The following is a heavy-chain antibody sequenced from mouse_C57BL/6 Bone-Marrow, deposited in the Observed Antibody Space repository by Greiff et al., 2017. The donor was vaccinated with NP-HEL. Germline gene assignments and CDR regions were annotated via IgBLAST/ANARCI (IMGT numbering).Heavy chain of an antibody. CDR1: GYTFTGYW. CDR3: ARRDYGSSLAY. J-gene: IGHJ3*01. CDR2: ILPGSGST. D-gene: IGHD1-1*01. V-gene: IGHV1-9*01. Sequence: QVQLQQSGAELMKPGASVKLSCKATGYTFTGYWIEWVKQRPGHGLEWIGEILPGSGSTNYNEKFKGKATFTADTSSNTAYMQLSSLTTEDSAIYYYARRDYGSSLAYWGQGTLVTVSA.